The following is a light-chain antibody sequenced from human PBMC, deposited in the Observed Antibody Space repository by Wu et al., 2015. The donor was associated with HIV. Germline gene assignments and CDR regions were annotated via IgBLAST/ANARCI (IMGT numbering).Light chain of an antibody. V-gene: IGKV1-39*01. CDR3: QQTYSTPKT. CDR1: QSISSD. J-gene: IGKJ1*01. CDR2: AAS. Sequence: DIQMTQSPSSLSAPVGDRVTITCRASQSISSDLKWYQQKPGAAPKLLIYAASSLQSGVPSRFSGSGSGTDFTLTISSLQPEDFATYYCQQTYSTPKTFGQGTKVEIK.